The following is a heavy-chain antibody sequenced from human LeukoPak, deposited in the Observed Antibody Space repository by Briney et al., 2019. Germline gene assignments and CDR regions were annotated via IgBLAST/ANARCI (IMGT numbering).Heavy chain of an antibody. CDR3: AKDPRDHSYGWSWRYFDY. CDR2: ISSSGSTI. D-gene: IGHD5-18*01. J-gene: IGHJ4*02. Sequence: HPGGSLRLSCAASGFTFSSYEMNWVRQVPGKGLEWASYISSSGSTIYYADSVKGRFTISRDNSKNTLYLQMNNPRAEDTAVYYCAKDPRDHSYGWSWRYFDYWGQGTLVTVSS. V-gene: IGHV3-48*03. CDR1: GFTFSSYE.